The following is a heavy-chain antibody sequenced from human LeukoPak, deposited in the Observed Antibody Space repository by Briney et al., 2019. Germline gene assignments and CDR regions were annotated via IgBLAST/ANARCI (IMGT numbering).Heavy chain of an antibody. CDR3: AREHYDYVWGSYPPPYGMDV. J-gene: IGHJ6*02. V-gene: IGHV1-18*01. CDR1: GYTFTSYG. CDR2: ISAYNGNT. D-gene: IGHD3-16*01. Sequence: ASVKVSCKASGYTFTSYGISWVRQAPGQGLEWMGWISAYNGNTNYAQKLQGRVTMTTDTSTSTAYMELRSLRSDDTAVYYCAREHYDYVWGSYPPPYGMDVWGQGTTVTVSS.